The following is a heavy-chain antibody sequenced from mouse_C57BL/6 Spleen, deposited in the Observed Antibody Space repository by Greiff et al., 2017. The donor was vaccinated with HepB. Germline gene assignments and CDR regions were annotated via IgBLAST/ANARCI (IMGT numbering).Heavy chain of an antibody. Sequence: QVQLQQPGAELVKPGASVKLSCKASGYTFTSYWMHWVKQRPGRGLEWIGRIDPNSGGTKYNEKFKSKATMTVDKPSSTAYMQLSSLTSEDSAVCYCARSLITTGEAYWYFDVWGTGTTVTVSS. V-gene: IGHV1-72*01. J-gene: IGHJ1*03. CDR3: ARSLITTGEAYWYFDV. CDR2: IDPNSGGT. D-gene: IGHD1-1*01. CDR1: GYTFTSYW.